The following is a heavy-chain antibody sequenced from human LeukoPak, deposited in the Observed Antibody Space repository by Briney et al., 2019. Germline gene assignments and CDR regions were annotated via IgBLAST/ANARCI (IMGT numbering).Heavy chain of an antibody. J-gene: IGHJ4*02. Sequence: GGSLRLSCAASGFIFNNYALHWVRQAPGKGLEWVAVISYDGSNKDYADSVKGRFTISRDNSKNTLYLQMNSLRAEDTAVYYCARGGWQYYYDSSGYYYESLFDYWGQGTLVTVSS. D-gene: IGHD3-22*01. CDR3: ARGGWQYYYDSSGYYYESLFDY. CDR1: GFIFNNYA. V-gene: IGHV3-30*04. CDR2: ISYDGSNK.